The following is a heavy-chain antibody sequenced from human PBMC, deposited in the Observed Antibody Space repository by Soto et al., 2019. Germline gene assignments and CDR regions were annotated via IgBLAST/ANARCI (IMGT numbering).Heavy chain of an antibody. CDR3: ARGGTTSLDY. J-gene: IGHJ4*02. V-gene: IGHV1-2*02. Sequence: GASVKVSCKISGYTFTDYYMHWVRHAPGQGLEWMGWINPNSGGPISAQKFQGRVTMTRDTSISTTYLELRRLRSDDTAVYYCARGGTTSLDYWGQGTQVTVSS. D-gene: IGHD1-1*01. CDR2: INPNSGGP. CDR1: GYTFTDYY.